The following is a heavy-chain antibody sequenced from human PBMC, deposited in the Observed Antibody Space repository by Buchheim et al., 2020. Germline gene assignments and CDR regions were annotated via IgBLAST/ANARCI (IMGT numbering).Heavy chain of an antibody. Sequence: QVQLVESGGGVVQPGRSLRLSCAASGFTFSSYGMHWVRQAPGKGLEWVAVISYDGSNKYYADSVKGRFTISRDNSKNTLYLQMNSLRAEDTAVYYCAKGDYDSSGYYFDYWGQGTL. D-gene: IGHD3-22*01. CDR2: ISYDGSNK. CDR1: GFTFSSYG. J-gene: IGHJ4*02. CDR3: AKGDYDSSGYYFDY. V-gene: IGHV3-30*18.